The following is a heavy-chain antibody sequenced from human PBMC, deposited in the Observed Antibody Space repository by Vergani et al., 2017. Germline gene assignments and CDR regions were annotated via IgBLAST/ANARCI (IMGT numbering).Heavy chain of an antibody. CDR1: GYSFTSYW. D-gene: IGHD3-22*01. Sequence: EVQLVQSGAEVKKPGESLKISCKGSGYSFTSYWIGWVRQMPGKGLEWMGIIYPGDSDTRYSPSFQGQVTISADKSISTAYLQWSSLKASETAMYYCAREGHYYDSSGYYVPDAFDIWGQGTMVTVSS. CDR3: AREGHYYDSSGYYVPDAFDI. V-gene: IGHV5-51*01. CDR2: IYPGDSDT. J-gene: IGHJ3*02.